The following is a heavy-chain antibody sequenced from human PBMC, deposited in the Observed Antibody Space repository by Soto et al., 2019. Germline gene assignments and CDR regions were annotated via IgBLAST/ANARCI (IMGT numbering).Heavy chain of an antibody. CDR3: ATSFYDFGPDCLGHYLYRMAV. V-gene: IGHV5-51*01. CDR1: GYSFTSYW. J-gene: IGHJ6*02. Sequence: GESLKICCKGSGYSFTSYWIGWVRQMPGKGLEWMGIIYPGDSDTRYSPSFQGQVTISADKSISTAYLQWSSLKASDTAMYYCATSFYDFGPDCLGHYLYRMAVSTRRTTVLVSS. D-gene: IGHD3-3*01. CDR2: IYPGDSDT.